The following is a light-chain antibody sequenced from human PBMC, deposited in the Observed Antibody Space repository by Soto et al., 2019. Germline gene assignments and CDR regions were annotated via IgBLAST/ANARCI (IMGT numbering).Light chain of an antibody. V-gene: IGKV1-33*01. CDR2: DAS. CDR1: QDINNY. Sequence: EIQLTQSPSSLSASGGDRVTITCQASQDINNYLNWYQQKPGKAPKLLIFDASSVETVVPSRFSGSGSGTHFTFTISSLEPEDIATYHCQQYEDLPLTFGGGTRVELK. CDR3: QQYEDLPLT. J-gene: IGKJ4*01.